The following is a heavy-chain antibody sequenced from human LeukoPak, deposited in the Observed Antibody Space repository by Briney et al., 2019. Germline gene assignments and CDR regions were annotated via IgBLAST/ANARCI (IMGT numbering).Heavy chain of an antibody. CDR2: ISGSGGST. Sequence: QAGGSLRLSCAASGFTFSSYAMSWVRQAPGKGLEWVSAISGSGGSTYYADSVKGRFTISRDNSRNTLSLQMNSLRAEDTAVYYCANVEWPLDYWGQGTPVTVSS. V-gene: IGHV3-23*01. CDR1: GFTFSSYA. D-gene: IGHD1-26*01. J-gene: IGHJ4*02. CDR3: ANVEWPLDY.